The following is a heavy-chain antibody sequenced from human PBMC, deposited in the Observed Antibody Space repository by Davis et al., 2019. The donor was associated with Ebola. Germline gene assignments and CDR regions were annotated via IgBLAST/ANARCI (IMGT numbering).Heavy chain of an antibody. J-gene: IGHJ2*01. V-gene: IGHV4-59*02. D-gene: IGHD4-17*01. CDR1: GGSVGSDY. CDR2: ISNGGRT. Sequence: MPSETLSLTCSVSGGSVGSDYWSWIRQSPGKGLEWIAFISNGGRTIYNPSLKSRVTTSVDTSKNQFSLSLSSVTAADTAVYYCARMPTVTADHWYFDLWGRGTLVAVSS. CDR3: ARMPTVTADHWYFDL.